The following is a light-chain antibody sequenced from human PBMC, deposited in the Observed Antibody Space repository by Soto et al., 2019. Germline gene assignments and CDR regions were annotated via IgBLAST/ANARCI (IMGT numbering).Light chain of an antibody. Sequence: DSQMTQSPSTLSASVGDRVTITCRASQSISSWLAWYQQKPGKAPKLLIYKASSLESGVPSRFSGSGSGTDFTLTISRLEPEDFAVYYCQQYGSSPWTFGQGTKVDI. CDR1: QSISSW. CDR2: KAS. J-gene: IGKJ1*01. V-gene: IGKV1-5*03. CDR3: QQYGSSPWT.